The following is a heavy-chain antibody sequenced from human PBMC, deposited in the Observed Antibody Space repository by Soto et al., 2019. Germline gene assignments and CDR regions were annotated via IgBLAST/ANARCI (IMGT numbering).Heavy chain of an antibody. CDR3: AKPRGYYDSSGYPTPDY. J-gene: IGHJ4*02. CDR1: GSIFSSYA. Sequence: SGGSLRLSCAASGSIFSSYAMSWVRQAPGKGLEWVSAISGSGGSTYYADSVKGRFTISRDNAKNSLYLQMNSLRAEDTAVYYCAKPRGYYDSSGYPTPDYWGQGTLVTVSS. CDR2: ISGSGGST. V-gene: IGHV3-23*01. D-gene: IGHD3-22*01.